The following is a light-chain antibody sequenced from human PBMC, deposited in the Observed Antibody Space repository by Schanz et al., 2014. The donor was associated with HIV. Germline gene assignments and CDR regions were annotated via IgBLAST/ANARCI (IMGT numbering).Light chain of an antibody. V-gene: IGLV2-14*02. Sequence: QSALTQPASVSGSPGQSITISCTGTRSDVGSYNLVSWYQQHPGKAPKLMIYEGNKRPSGVSNRFSGSKSGNTASLTISGLQTEDEADYYCSSYAATSNVLFGGGTKLTVL. CDR3: SSYAATSNVL. J-gene: IGLJ3*02. CDR1: RSDVGSYNL. CDR2: EGN.